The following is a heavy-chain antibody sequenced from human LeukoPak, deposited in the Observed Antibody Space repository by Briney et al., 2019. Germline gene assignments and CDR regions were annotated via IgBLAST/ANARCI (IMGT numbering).Heavy chain of an antibody. CDR3: AGRRSGYYYY. CDR1: GGSISSGGYS. J-gene: IGHJ4*02. CDR2: IYHSGST. Sequence: PSETLSLTCAVSGGSISSGGYSWRWIRQPPGKGLEWIGYIYHSGSTYYNPSLKSRVTISVDRSKNQFSLKLSSVTAADTAVYYCAGRRSGYYYYWGQGTLVTVSS. D-gene: IGHD3-22*01. V-gene: IGHV4-30-2*01.